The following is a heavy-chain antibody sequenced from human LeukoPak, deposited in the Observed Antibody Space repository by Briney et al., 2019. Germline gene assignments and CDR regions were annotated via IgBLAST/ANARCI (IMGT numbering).Heavy chain of an antibody. CDR2: IYYSGST. Sequence: PSETLSLTCTVSGGSISSYYWSWIRQPPGKGLEWIGYIYYSGSTNYNPSLKSRVTISVDTSKNQFSLKLSSVTAADMAVYYCARTRRVVYYFDYWGQGTLVTVSS. CDR1: GGSISSYY. D-gene: IGHD2-15*01. CDR3: ARTRRVVYYFDY. V-gene: IGHV4-59*01. J-gene: IGHJ4*02.